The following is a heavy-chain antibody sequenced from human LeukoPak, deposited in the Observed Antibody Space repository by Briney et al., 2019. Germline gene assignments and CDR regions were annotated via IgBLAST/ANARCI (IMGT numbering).Heavy chain of an antibody. CDR1: GYTFTSYG. CDR2: ISAYNGNT. CDR3: ARREGATPFSTQDY. Sequence: ASVKVSCKASGYTFTSYGISWVRQAPGQGLEWMGWISAYNGNTNYAQKLQGRVTMTTATSTSTAYMELRSLRSDDTAVYYCARREGATPFSTQDYWGQGTLVTVSS. V-gene: IGHV1-18*01. J-gene: IGHJ4*02. D-gene: IGHD1-26*01.